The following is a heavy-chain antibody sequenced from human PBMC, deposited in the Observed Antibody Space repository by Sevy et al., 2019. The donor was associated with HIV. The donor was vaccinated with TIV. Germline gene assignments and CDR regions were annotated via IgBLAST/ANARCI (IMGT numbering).Heavy chain of an antibody. Sequence: ASVKVSCKASGGTFSSYAVSWVRQAPGQGLEWMGGIIPIFDIVNSAQKFQGRVTITADESASTEYMELSSLRSEDTAVYYCARVDSTSFRNSYYHMDVWGKGTTVTVSS. J-gene: IGHJ6*03. CDR1: GGTFSSYA. CDR3: ARVDSTSFRNSYYHMDV. D-gene: IGHD6-6*01. CDR2: IIPIFDIV. V-gene: IGHV1-69*13.